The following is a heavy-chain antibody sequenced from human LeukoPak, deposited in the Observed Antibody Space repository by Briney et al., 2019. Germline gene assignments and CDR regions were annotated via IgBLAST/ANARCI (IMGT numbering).Heavy chain of an antibody. D-gene: IGHD2-2*01. CDR1: GYTFTSYG. CDR2: ISAYNGNT. V-gene: IGHV1-18*01. Sequence: ASVKVSCKASGYTFTSYGISWVRQAPAQGLEWMGWISAYNGNTNYAQKLQGRVTMTTDTSTSTAYMELRSLRSDDTAVYYCARDYFSYCSSTSCSINWFDPWGQGTLVTVSS. J-gene: IGHJ5*02. CDR3: ARDYFSYCSSTSCSINWFDP.